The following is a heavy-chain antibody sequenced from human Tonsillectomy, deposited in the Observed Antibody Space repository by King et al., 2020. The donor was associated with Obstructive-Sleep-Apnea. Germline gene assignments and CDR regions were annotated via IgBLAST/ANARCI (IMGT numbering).Heavy chain of an antibody. Sequence: VQLVESGGGVVQPGGSLRLSCAVSGFIFSSHEMYWVRQTPGKGLEWVAFISRDGSREYYADSVRGRFTISRDNSRNTLYLQMNSLRAEEKAMYYCAKDLSGKYSFHYWGQGTLVTVSS. CDR1: GFIFSSHE. CDR3: AKDLSGKYSFHY. J-gene: IGHJ4*02. V-gene: IGHV3-30*14. D-gene: IGHD1-26*01. CDR2: ISRDGSRE.